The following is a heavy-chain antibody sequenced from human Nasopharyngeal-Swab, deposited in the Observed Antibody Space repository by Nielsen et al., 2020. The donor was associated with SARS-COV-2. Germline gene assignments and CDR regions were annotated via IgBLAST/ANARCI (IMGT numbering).Heavy chain of an antibody. CDR1: GYSFPTYW. D-gene: IGHD5-18*01. CDR2: IYPGDSDI. V-gene: IGHV5-51*01. Sequence: GESLKISCKGSGYSFPTYWIGWVRQMPGQGLEWMGIIYPGDSDIRYSPSFQGQVTISADKSISTAYLQWSSLKASDTAIYYCVRQDTVMYKGALDIWGQGTMVTVSS. J-gene: IGHJ3*02. CDR3: VRQDTVMYKGALDI.